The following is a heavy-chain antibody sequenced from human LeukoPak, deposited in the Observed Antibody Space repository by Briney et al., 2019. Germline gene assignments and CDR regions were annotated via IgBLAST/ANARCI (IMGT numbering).Heavy chain of an antibody. CDR3: ARENIVVVPAALPYYYGMDV. J-gene: IGHJ6*02. V-gene: IGHV1-69*13. Sequence: SVKVSCKASGGTFSSYAISWVRQAPGQGLEWMGGIIPIFGTANYAQKFQGRVTITADESTSTAYMELSSLRSEDTAVYYCARENIVVVPAALPYYYGMDVWGQGTTVTVSS. D-gene: IGHD2-2*01. CDR2: IIPIFGTA. CDR1: GGTFSSYA.